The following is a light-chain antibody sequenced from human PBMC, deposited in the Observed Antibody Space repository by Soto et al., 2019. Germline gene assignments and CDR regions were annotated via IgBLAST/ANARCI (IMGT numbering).Light chain of an antibody. CDR1: QDIRNY. CDR3: QLYDNLPPLS. J-gene: IGKJ4*01. CDR2: DAS. V-gene: IGKV1-33*01. Sequence: DIQMTQSPSSLSASVGDRVTITCQASQDIRNYLNWYQQKPGKAPNLLIYDASNLRAGVPSRFXGSGSGTEFTFTIRSLQPEDIATYYCQLYDNLPPLSFGGGTKVEIK.